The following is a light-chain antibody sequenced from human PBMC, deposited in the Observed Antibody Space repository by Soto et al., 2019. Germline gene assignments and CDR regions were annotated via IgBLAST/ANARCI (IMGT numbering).Light chain of an antibody. V-gene: IGKV3-20*01. CDR1: QSVSSSY. Sequence: EIVLTQSPGTLSLSPGERATLSCRASQSVSSSYLAWYQQKPGQAPRQLIYGASSRATGIPDRFSGSGYGTDFTLTITRLELEDFAVYYCQHYPTSFGGGTRVEIK. CDR3: QHYPTS. J-gene: IGKJ4*01. CDR2: GAS.